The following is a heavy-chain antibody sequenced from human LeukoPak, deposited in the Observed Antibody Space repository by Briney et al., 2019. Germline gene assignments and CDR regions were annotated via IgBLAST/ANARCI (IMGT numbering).Heavy chain of an antibody. V-gene: IGHV4-59*01. Sequence: SETLSLTCTVSGVSISSYYWSWIRQLPGKGLEWIGYIYYSGSTNYNPSLKSRVTISVDTSKNQFSLKPSSVTAADTAVYYCANGYSSGWYGGSYFDYWGQGTLVTVSS. D-gene: IGHD6-19*01. CDR3: ANGYSSGWYGGSYFDY. J-gene: IGHJ4*02. CDR2: IYYSGST. CDR1: GVSISSYY.